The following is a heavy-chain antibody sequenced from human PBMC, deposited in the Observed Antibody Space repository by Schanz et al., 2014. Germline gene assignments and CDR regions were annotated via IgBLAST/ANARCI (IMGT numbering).Heavy chain of an antibody. CDR3: ARDLISSGWYG. D-gene: IGHD6-19*01. Sequence: EVQLVESGGGLVKPGGSLRLSCTASRIIFGTYSMNWIRQTPKGLEWLSYTKAGGRDIHYADSVKGRFTISRDNAKNSLYLQMNSLRVEDTAVYYCARDLISSGWYGWGQGTLVTVSS. V-gene: IGHV3-21*04. CDR1: RIIFGTYS. J-gene: IGHJ4*02. CDR2: TKAGGRDI.